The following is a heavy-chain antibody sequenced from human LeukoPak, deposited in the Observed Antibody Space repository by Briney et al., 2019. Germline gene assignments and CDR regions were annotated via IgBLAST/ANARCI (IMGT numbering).Heavy chain of an antibody. J-gene: IGHJ4*02. D-gene: IGHD4-17*01. CDR1: GFTFSSYW. V-gene: IGHV3-7*01. CDR3: AVPRSRLLFDFDY. CDR2: IKQDGSEK. Sequence: PGGSLRLSCAASGFTFSSYWMSWVRQAPGKGLEWVANIKQDGSEKYYVDSVKGRFTISRDNAKNSLYLQMNSLRAEDTAVYYCAVPRSRLLFDFDYWGQGTLVTVSS.